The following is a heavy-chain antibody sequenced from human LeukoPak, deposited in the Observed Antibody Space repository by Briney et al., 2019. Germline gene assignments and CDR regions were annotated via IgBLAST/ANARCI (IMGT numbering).Heavy chain of an antibody. V-gene: IGHV3-74*01. CDR2: INSDGTST. CDR1: GFTFRSYW. J-gene: IGHJ4*02. D-gene: IGHD2-21*01. CDR3: ARVGYYSSFDY. Sequence: GGSLRLSCEASGFTFRSYWMHWVRQAPEKGLVWVSRINSDGTSTSYADSVKGRFSILRDNAKNTLYLQMSSLRAEDTAVYYCARVGYYSSFDYWGQGTLVTVSS.